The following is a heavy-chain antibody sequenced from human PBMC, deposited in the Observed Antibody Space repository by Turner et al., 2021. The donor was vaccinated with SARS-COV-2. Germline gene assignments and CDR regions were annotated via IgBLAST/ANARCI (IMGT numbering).Heavy chain of an antibody. Sequence: QVQLVESGGGVVQPGRSLRLSCAASGFTFSSYDMHWVRQAPGKGLEWVAVISDDGSIKYYADSVKGRFTISRDSSKNTLYLQMNSLRAEDTAVYYCAKDIDTAMVDIFDYWGQGTLVTVSS. CDR3: AKDIDTAMVDIFDY. CDR2: ISDDGSIK. V-gene: IGHV3-30*18. J-gene: IGHJ4*02. D-gene: IGHD5-18*01. CDR1: GFTFSSYD.